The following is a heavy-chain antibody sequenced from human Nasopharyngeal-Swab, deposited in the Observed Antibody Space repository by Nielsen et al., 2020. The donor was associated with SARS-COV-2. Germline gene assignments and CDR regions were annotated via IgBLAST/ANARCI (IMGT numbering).Heavy chain of an antibody. V-gene: IGHV1-69*13. CDR1: GGTFSSYA. CDR3: ARDGDRLSRMVAATNYYYGMDV. J-gene: IGHJ6*02. Sequence: SVKVSCKASGGTFSSYAISWVRQAPGQGLEWMGGIIPIFGTANYAQKFQGRVTITADESTSTAYMELSSLRSEDTVVYYCARDGDRLSRMVAATNYYYGMDVWGQGTTVTVSS. D-gene: IGHD2-15*01. CDR2: IIPIFGTA.